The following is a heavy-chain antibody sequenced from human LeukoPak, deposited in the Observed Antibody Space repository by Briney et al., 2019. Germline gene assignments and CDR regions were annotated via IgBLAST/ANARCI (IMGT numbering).Heavy chain of an antibody. CDR1: GFTFSRYW. CDR3: ARDKWNPGY. V-gene: IGHV3-7*01. D-gene: IGHD1-20*01. J-gene: IGHJ4*02. CDR2: IKEDGSEK. Sequence: GGSLRLSCAASGFTFSRYWMPWVRQAPGKGLEWVANIKEDGSEKNYVDSVKGRFTVSRDNAKNSLYLQMNSLRVEDTGVYYCARDKWNPGYWGQGTLVTVSS.